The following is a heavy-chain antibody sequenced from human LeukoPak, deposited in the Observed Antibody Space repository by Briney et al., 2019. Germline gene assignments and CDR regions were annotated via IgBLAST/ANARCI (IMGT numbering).Heavy chain of an antibody. CDR2: ISWNSGSI. Sequence: GGSLRLSCAASGFTFDDYARHCVRQAPGKGLEWVSGISWNSGSIGYADSVKGRFTISRDNAKNSLYLQMNSLRAEDTALYYCAKDISTRPKYFQHWGQGTLVTVSS. CDR1: GFTFDDYA. CDR3: AKDISTRPKYFQH. V-gene: IGHV3-9*01. J-gene: IGHJ1*01.